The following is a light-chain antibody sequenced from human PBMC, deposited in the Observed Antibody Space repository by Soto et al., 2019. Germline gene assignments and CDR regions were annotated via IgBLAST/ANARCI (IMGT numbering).Light chain of an antibody. J-gene: IGKJ4*01. V-gene: IGKV3-15*01. CDR2: GAS. CDR3: QKYDNWPPLT. CDR1: QSVRRN. Sequence: EIVMTQSPVTLSVSPGERATLSCRASQSVRRNLAWYQQKPGQAPRLLISGASTRATGIPDRFSGSGSGTEFTLTISRLQSEDFAVYYCQKYDNWPPLTFGGGTKVDIK.